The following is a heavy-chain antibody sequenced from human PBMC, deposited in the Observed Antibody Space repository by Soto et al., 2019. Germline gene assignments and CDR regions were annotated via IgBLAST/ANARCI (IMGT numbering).Heavy chain of an antibody. V-gene: IGHV3-23*01. CDR3: ARTQQLTVY. J-gene: IGHJ4*01. CDR2: ISGSGGST. Sequence: PGGSLRLSCAASGFTFSSYAMSWVRQAPGKGLEWVSTISGSGGSTYYAYSVKGRFTISRDNSKITLYLQMNSLRAEGTAIYDCARTQQLTVYWGHGTLVTVSS. D-gene: IGHD6-13*01. CDR1: GFTFSSYA.